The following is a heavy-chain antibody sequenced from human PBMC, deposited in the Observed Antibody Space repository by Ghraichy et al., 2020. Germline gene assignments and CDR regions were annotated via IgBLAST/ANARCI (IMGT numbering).Heavy chain of an antibody. Sequence: GGSLRLSCTASGFTFSNHAMSWVRQGPGKGLEWVATIDGTTTNTHYADSVQGRFTISRDNSKNTLYLHMNSLRAEDTAVYHCATWLAHHFDYWGQGTLVTASS. CDR3: ATWLAHHFDY. D-gene: IGHD6-19*01. V-gene: IGHV3-23*01. CDR2: IDGTTTNT. CDR1: GFTFSNHA. J-gene: IGHJ4*02.